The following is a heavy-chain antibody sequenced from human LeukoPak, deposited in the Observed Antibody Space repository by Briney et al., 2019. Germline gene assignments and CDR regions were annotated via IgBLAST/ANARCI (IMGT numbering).Heavy chain of an antibody. J-gene: IGHJ5*02. CDR1: GFTFDDYA. Sequence: PGGSLRLSCAASGFTFDDYAMHWVRQAPGKGLEWVSGISWNSGSIGYADSVKGRFTISRDNAKNSLYLQMNSLRVEDTAVYYCARTQTDIVVVPAANWFAPWGQGTLVTVSS. CDR3: ARTQTDIVVVPAANWFAP. CDR2: ISWNSGSI. V-gene: IGHV3-9*01. D-gene: IGHD2-2*01.